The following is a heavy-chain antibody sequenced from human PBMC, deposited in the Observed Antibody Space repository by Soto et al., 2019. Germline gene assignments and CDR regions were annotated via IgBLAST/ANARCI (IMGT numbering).Heavy chain of an antibody. J-gene: IGHJ5*02. CDR3: TRDASRDSSARGWFDP. D-gene: IGHD6-13*01. CDR1: GYTFSDYY. Sequence: ASVKVSCKASGYTFSDYYIHWVRQAPGQGLEWMGWINPNSGGTKYAPKFQGGVTMTRDTSITTAYMELSSLRAEDTAVYYCTRDASRDSSARGWFDPWGPGTLVTVSS. CDR2: INPNSGGT. V-gene: IGHV1-2*02.